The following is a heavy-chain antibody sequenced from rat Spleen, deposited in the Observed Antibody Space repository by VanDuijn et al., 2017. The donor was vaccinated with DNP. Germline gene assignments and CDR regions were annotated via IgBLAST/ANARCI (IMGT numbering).Heavy chain of an antibody. Sequence: QVQLKEAGPGLVQPSQTLSLTCTVSGFSLTSFHVHWVRQPPGKGLEWIAGISSGGSTFYNSVFKSRLSISRDTSKSQVFLKMNSLQTEDTAIYFCTRDWIRGPFAYWGQGTLVTVSS. D-gene: IGHD4-3*01. CDR1: GFSLTSFH. V-gene: IGHV2S12*01. CDR3: TRDWIRGPFAY. J-gene: IGHJ3*01. CDR2: ISSGGST.